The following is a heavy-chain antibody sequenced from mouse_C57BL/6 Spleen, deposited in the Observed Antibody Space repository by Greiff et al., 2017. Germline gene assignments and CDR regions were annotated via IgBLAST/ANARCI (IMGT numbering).Heavy chain of an antibody. D-gene: IGHD2-10*01. J-gene: IGHJ2*01. CDR2: IRNKANGYTT. CDR3: ARSYYGNSYYDD. V-gene: IGHV7-3*01. CDR1: GFTFTDYY. Sequence: EVKLMESGGGLVQPGGSLSLSCAASGFTFTDYYMSWVRQPPGKALEWLGFIRNKANGYTTEYSASVKGRFTISRYNSQSILYLQMNALRAEDSATYYCARSYYGNSYYDDWGQGTTLTFSS.